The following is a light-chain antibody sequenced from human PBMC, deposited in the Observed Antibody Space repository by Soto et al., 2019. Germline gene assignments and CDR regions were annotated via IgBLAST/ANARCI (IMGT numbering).Light chain of an antibody. J-gene: IGLJ1*01. CDR3: SSFTSSVTYV. Sequence: QSVLTQSASVSGSPGQSITISCTGTSSDVGDYNYVSWYQQHPGKAPKLMIYDVSSRPSGVSNRFSGSKSGNTASLTISGLQAEDEADYYCSSFTSSVTYVFGTGTKVTVL. CDR1: SSDVGDYNY. CDR2: DVS. V-gene: IGLV2-14*01.